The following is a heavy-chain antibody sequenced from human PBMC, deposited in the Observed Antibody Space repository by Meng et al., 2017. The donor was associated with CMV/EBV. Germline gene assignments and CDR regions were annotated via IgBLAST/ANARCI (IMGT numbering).Heavy chain of an antibody. CDR1: GFTFSNAW. J-gene: IGHJ6*02. CDR2: IKSKTDGGTT. V-gene: IGHV3-15*01. Sequence: GESLKISCAASGFTFSNAWMSWVRQAPGKGLEWVGRIKSKTDGGTTDYAAPVKGRFTISRDDSKNTLYQQMNSLKTEDTAVYYCTTDGDNDFWSGYYFPGMDVWGQGTTVTVSS. D-gene: IGHD3-3*01. CDR3: TTDGDNDFWSGYYFPGMDV.